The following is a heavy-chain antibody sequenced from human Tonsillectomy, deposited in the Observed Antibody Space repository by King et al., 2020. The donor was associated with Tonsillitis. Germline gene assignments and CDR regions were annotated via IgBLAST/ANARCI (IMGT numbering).Heavy chain of an antibody. D-gene: IGHD6-25*01. CDR2: ISYDGSNK. Sequence: QLVQSGGGVVQPGRSLRLSCAASGFTFSSYAMHWVRQAPGKGLEWVAVISYDGSNKYYADSVKGRFTISRDNSKNTQYLQMNSLRAEDTAVYYCAIVAATVDYWGQGTLVPVHS. CDR1: GFTFSSYA. CDR3: AIVAATVDY. V-gene: IGHV3-30*04. J-gene: IGHJ4*02.